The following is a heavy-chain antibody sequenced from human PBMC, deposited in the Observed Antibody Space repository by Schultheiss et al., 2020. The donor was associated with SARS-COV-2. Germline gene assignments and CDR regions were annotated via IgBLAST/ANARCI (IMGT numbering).Heavy chain of an antibody. D-gene: IGHD6-6*01. V-gene: IGHV4-39*07. CDR2: IYHFGTT. CDR1: GGSISSSSYY. J-gene: IGHJ5*02. CDR3: ARDRNVYSSSSKWFDP. Sequence: SETLSLTCTVSGGSISSSSYYWGWIRQPPGKGLEWIGNIYHFGTTYYNPSLKSRVTISVDTSKNQFSLKLSSVTAADTAVYYCARDRNVYSSSSKWFDPWGQGTLVTVSS.